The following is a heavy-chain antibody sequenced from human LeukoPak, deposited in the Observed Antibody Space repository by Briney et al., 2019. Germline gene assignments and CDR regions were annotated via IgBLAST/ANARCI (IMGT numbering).Heavy chain of an antibody. Sequence: ASVKVSCKASGYTFTSYAIHWVRQAPGQRLEWMGWINAGNGNTKYSQKFQGRVTITRDTSASTAYMELSSLRSEDTAVYYCARLAVTTYAFDYWGQGTLVTVSS. CDR1: GYTFTSYA. D-gene: IGHD4-17*01. V-gene: IGHV1-3*01. CDR2: INAGNGNT. CDR3: ARLAVTTYAFDY. J-gene: IGHJ4*02.